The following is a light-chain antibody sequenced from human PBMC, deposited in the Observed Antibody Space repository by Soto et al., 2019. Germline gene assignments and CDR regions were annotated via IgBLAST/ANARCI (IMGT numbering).Light chain of an antibody. J-gene: IGKJ5*01. CDR2: DVS. CDR1: QGVTTN. Sequence: EIVMKQSPASLSVSPGERVTLSCRAGQGVTTNFAWYQQKSGQSPRLLIYDVSTRATGVPARFSGTGSEPDFTLTISGLQSEDSAVYFCQQYNTWPFSFGQGTRLEIK. CDR3: QQYNTWPFS. V-gene: IGKV3-15*01.